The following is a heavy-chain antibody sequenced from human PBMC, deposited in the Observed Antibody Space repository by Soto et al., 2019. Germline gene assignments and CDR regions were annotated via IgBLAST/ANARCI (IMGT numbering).Heavy chain of an antibody. V-gene: IGHV2-5*02. CDR1: GFSLTTSGVG. Sequence: QITLNESGPTVVRPTETLTLTCRFSGFSLTTSGVGVGWLRQSPGKAPEWLALIYWDDDKRYSAYLKSRLTITKDTSKNQVVLTVSDVDPTDTATYYCAHRVLRTVFGLVTATAIYFDFWGQGTPVAVSS. J-gene: IGHJ4*02. CDR2: IYWDDDK. CDR3: AHRVLRTVFGLVTATAIYFDF. D-gene: IGHD3-3*01.